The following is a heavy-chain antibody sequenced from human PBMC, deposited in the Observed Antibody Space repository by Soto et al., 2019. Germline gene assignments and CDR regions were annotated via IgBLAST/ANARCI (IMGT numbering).Heavy chain of an antibody. D-gene: IGHD5-18*01. CDR1: GGSVSSGDYY. CDR3: ARIPVDTAMIYWLDP. J-gene: IGHJ5*02. V-gene: IGHV4-61*08. CDR2: IYYLGNT. Sequence: QVQLQESGPGLVKPSETLSLTCTVSGGSVSSGDYYWSWIRQPPGKGLEWIGNIYYLGNTNSNPSLKSRVTVSLDTSKNLVSLRLTSVTAADTAVYYCARIPVDTAMIYWLDPWGQGPLVTVSS.